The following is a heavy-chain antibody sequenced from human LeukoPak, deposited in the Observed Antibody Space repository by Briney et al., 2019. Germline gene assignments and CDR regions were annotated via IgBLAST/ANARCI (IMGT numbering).Heavy chain of an antibody. D-gene: IGHD3-10*01. CDR1: GGSFSDYS. V-gene: IGHV4-34*01. Sequence: NPSETLSLTCAVYGGSFSDYSWTWIRQPPGKGLEWIGEINHSGRTNYNQSLKSRVTMSLDTSKNQFSLRLTSMTAADTALYYCARVRLRWFGSLSVPTVFDSWGQGAQVTVSS. CDR3: ARVRLRWFGSLSVPTVFDS. CDR2: INHSGRT. J-gene: IGHJ5*01.